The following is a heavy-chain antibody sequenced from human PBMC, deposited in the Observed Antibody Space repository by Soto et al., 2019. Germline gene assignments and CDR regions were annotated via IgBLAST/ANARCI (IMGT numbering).Heavy chain of an antibody. J-gene: IGHJ4*02. CDR2: IIPILGIA. CDR1: GGTFSSYT. CDR3: ARDLIPYGVDY. D-gene: IGHD3-10*01. V-gene: IGHV1-69*04. Sequence: SVKVSCKASGGTFSSYTISWVRQAPGQGLEWMGRIIPILGIANYAQKFQGRVTITADKSTSTAYMELSSLRSEDTAVYYCARDLIPYGVDYWGQGTLVTVSS.